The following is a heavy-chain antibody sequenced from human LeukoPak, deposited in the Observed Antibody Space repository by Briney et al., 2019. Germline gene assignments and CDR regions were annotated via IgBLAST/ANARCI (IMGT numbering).Heavy chain of an antibody. J-gene: IGHJ6*03. CDR1: GFTFSSYW. CDR2: INSDGSST. V-gene: IGHV3-74*01. D-gene: IGHD3-9*01. Sequence: GGSLRLSRAASGFTFSSYWMHWVRQAPGKGLVWVSRINSDGSSTSYADSVKGRFTISRDNAKNTLYLQMNSLRAEDTAVYYCAREDDLVLRYFDWLPHMDVWGKGTTVTISS. CDR3: AREDDLVLRYFDWLPHMDV.